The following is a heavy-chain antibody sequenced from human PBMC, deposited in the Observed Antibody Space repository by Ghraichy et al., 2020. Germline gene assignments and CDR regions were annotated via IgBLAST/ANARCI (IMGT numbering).Heavy chain of an antibody. D-gene: IGHD1-26*01. CDR2: VSGSGGTT. CDR3: AYSGSYLAPFDS. J-gene: IGHJ4*02. Sequence: GESLNISCTASGFTFTNYAMSWVRQAPGKGLEWVSTVSGSGGTTYYADSVKGRFTISRDNFKNTLYLQMNSLRAEDTAVYYCAYSGSYLAPFDSWGQGTLVTVSS. CDR1: GFTFTNYA. V-gene: IGHV3-23*01.